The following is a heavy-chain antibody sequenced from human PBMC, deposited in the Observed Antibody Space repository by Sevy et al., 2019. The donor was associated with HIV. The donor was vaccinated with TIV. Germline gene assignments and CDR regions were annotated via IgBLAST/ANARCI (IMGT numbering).Heavy chain of an antibody. J-gene: IGHJ6*02. CDR2: IIPIFGTA. V-gene: IGHV1-69*13. Sequence: ASVKVSCKASGGTFSSYAISWVRQAPGQGLEWMGGIIPIFGTANYAQKFQGRVTITADESTSTAYMELSSLGSEDTAVYYCARRWNCSGGSCYSRYYGMDVWGQGTTVTVSS. CDR1: GGTFSSYA. D-gene: IGHD2-15*01. CDR3: ARRWNCSGGSCYSRYYGMDV.